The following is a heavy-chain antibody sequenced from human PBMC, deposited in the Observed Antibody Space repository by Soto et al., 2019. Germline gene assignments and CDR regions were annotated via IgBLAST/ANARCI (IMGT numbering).Heavy chain of an antibody. CDR2: INAGSGNT. J-gene: IGHJ3*02. D-gene: IGHD3-3*02. Sequence: QAQLVQSGAEMKKPGASVKVSCKATGYTFSAYTMNWVRQAPGQSIEWMGWINAGSGNTKNSQNSQGRATITTDTSARTVYMELTGRTSEDTAVYYCARDTETLGPRANDALDIWGQGTMVTVSS. CDR1: GYTFSAYT. V-gene: IGHV1-3*01. CDR3: ARDTETLGPRANDALDI.